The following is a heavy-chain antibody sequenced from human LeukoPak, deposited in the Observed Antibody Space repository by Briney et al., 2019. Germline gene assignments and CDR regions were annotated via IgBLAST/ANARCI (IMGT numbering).Heavy chain of an antibody. D-gene: IGHD5-18*01. CDR3: ARGPYSYGLYYMDV. J-gene: IGHJ6*03. CDR1: EYTFTSCD. CDR2: MNPNSGNT. V-gene: IGHV1-8*01. Sequence: ASVKVSCKASEYTFTSCDINWVRQATGQGLEWMGWMNPNSGNTGYAQKFQGRVTMTRNTSISTAYMELSSLRSEDTAVYYCARGPYSYGLYYMDVWGKGTTVTVSS.